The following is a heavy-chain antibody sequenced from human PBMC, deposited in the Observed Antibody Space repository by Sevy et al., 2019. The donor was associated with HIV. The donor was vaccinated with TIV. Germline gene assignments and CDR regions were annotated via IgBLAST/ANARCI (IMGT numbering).Heavy chain of an antibody. V-gene: IGHV3-48*03. D-gene: IGHD4-17*01. CDR2: ITSSGSTK. CDR3: ARDLPPSATTVAHFDY. J-gene: IGHJ4*02. CDR1: GFSFSSYE. Sequence: GGSLRLSCAASGFSFSSYEMNWVRQAPGKGLEWVSFITSSGSTKHYSDSVRGRFTISRDNAKYSLSLHMNSLRAEDTAIYYCARDLPPSATTVAHFDYWGQGTLVTVSS.